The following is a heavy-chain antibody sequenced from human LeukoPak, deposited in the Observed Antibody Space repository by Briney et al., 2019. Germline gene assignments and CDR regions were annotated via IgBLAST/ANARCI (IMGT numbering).Heavy chain of an antibody. CDR3: TTGVTVIVVVITTDY. D-gene: IGHD3-22*01. V-gene: IGHV3-15*01. CDR1: GFTFSNAW. J-gene: IGHJ4*02. Sequence: GGSLRLSCAASGFTFSNAWMSWVRQAPGKGLEWVGRIKSKTDGGTTDYAAPVKGRFTISRDDSKNTLYLQMNSLKTEDTAVYYCTTGVTVIVVVITTDYWGQGTLVTVSS. CDR2: IKSKTDGGTT.